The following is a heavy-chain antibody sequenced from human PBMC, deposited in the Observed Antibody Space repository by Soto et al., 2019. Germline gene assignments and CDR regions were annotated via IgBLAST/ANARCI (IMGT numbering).Heavy chain of an antibody. CDR3: ARGAGEDYYGSGSQYDY. CDR1: GYTFTSYG. D-gene: IGHD3-10*01. Sequence: ASVKVSCKASGYTFTSYGISWVRQAPGQGLERMGWISAYNGNTNYAQKLQGRVTMTTDTSTSTAYMELRSLRSDDTAVYYCARGAGEDYYGSGSQYDYWGQGTLVTVSS. J-gene: IGHJ4*02. CDR2: ISAYNGNT. V-gene: IGHV1-18*01.